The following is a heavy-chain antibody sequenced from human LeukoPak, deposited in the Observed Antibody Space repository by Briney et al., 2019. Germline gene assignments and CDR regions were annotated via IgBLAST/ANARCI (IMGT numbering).Heavy chain of an antibody. J-gene: IGHJ4*02. CDR3: ARGITYYDILTGFDY. V-gene: IGHV4-4*07. Sequence: SETLSLTCTVSGGSISSYYWSWIRQPAGKGLEWIGRIYTSGSTNYNPSLKSRVTMSVDTSKNQFSLKLSSVTAADTAVYYCARGITYYDILTGFDYWGQGTLATVSS. CDR1: GGSISSYY. CDR2: IYTSGST. D-gene: IGHD3-9*01.